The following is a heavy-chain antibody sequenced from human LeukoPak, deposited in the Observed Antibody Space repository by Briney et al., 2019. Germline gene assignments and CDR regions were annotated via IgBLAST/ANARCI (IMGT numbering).Heavy chain of an antibody. CDR2: ISGSGGST. Sequence: GGSLRLSCAASGFTFSSYAMSWVRQAPGKGLEWVSAISGSGGSTYYADSVKGRFTISRDNAKNSLYLQMNSLRAEDTAVYYCARDWLDYYDSSGYYPLFDYWGQGTLVTVSS. V-gene: IGHV3-23*01. J-gene: IGHJ4*02. D-gene: IGHD3-22*01. CDR1: GFTFSSYA. CDR3: ARDWLDYYDSSGYYPLFDY.